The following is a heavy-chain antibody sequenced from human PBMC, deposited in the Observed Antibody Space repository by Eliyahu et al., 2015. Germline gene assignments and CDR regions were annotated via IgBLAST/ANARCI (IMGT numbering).Heavy chain of an antibody. CDR2: ISSSSSYI. CDR3: ARVEWLVSYYYYYGMDV. Sequence: EVQLVESGGGLVKPGGSLRLSCAASGFTFSSYSMNWVRQAPGKGLEWVSSISSSSSYIYYADSVKGRFTISRDNAKNSLYLQMNSLRAEDTAVYYCARVEWLVSYYYYYGMDVWGKGTTVTVSS. CDR1: GFTFSSYS. J-gene: IGHJ6*04. D-gene: IGHD6-19*01. V-gene: IGHV3-21*01.